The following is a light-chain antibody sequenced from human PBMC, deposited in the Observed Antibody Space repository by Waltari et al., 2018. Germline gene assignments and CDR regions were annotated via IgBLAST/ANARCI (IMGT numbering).Light chain of an antibody. J-gene: IGKJ2*01. CDR1: QSISNW. CDR2: KAS. V-gene: IGKV1-5*03. CDR3: QQYSSYSS. Sequence: DIQMTQSPSSLSASVGDRVTITCRASQSISNWLAWYQQKPGKAPTLLIYKASILKSGLPSRFSGSGSGTQFTLTISSLQPGDVATYFCQQYSSYSSFGQGTKLEIK.